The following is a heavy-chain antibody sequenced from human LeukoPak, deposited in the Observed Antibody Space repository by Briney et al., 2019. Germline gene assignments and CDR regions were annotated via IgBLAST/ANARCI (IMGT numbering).Heavy chain of an antibody. D-gene: IGHD3-16*01. CDR1: GYTFTGYY. V-gene: IGHV1-2*02. Sequence: RASVKVSCKASGYTFTGYYMHWVRQAPGQGLEWMGWINPNSGGTNYAQKFQGRVTMTRDTSISTAYMELSRLRSDDTAVYYCARVWGARRAASGGKFDPWGQGTLVTVSS. J-gene: IGHJ5*02. CDR2: INPNSGGT. CDR3: ARVWGARRAASGGKFDP.